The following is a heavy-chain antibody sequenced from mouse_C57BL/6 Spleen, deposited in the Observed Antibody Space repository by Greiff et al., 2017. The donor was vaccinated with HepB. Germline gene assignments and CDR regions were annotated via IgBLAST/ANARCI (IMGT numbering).Heavy chain of an antibody. J-gene: IGHJ4*01. CDR3: AKDYYYGSSCYAMDY. V-gene: IGHV1-82*01. D-gene: IGHD1-1*01. CDR1: GYAFSSSW. Sequence: QVQLQQSGPELVKPGASVKISCKASGYAFSSSWMNWVKQRPGKGLEWIGRIYPGDGDTNYNGKFKGKATLTADKSSSPAYMQLSSLTSEDSAVYFCAKDYYYGSSCYAMDYWGQGTSVTVSS. CDR2: IYPGDGDT.